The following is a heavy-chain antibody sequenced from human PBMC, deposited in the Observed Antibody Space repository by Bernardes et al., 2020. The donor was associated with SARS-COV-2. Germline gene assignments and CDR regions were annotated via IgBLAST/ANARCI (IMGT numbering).Heavy chain of an antibody. J-gene: IGHJ6*02. D-gene: IGHD6-13*01. CDR1: GYTFTGYY. CDR3: ARDPTRTAAAGTDYYYGMDV. Sequence: ASVKVSCKASGYTFTGYYMHWVRQAPGQGLEWMGWINPNSGGTNYAQKFQGWVTMTRDTSISTAYMELSRLRSDDTAVYYCARDPTRTAAAGTDYYYGMDVWGQGTTVTVSS. V-gene: IGHV1-2*04. CDR2: INPNSGGT.